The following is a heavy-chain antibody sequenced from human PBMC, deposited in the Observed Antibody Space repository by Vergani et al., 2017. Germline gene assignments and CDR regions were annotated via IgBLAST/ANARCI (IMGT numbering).Heavy chain of an antibody. Sequence: QVQLQQWGAGLLKPSETLSLTCAVYGGSFSDYYWSWIRQPPGKGLEWIGEINHSGSTNYNPSLKSRVTISVDTSKNQFPLKLGSVTAAYTAVYYCARGKGAGSGWRGRFDPWGQGTLVTVSS. J-gene: IGHJ5*02. CDR1: GGSFSDYY. V-gene: IGHV4-34*01. CDR3: ARGKGAGSGWRGRFDP. D-gene: IGHD6-19*01. CDR2: INHSGST.